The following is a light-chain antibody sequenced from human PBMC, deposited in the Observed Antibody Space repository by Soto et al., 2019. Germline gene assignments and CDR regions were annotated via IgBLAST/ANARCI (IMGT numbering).Light chain of an antibody. CDR3: QQSYITPRT. V-gene: IGKV1-39*01. Sequence: DIQMTQSPSSLSASVRDRVTITCRASQSISSSLNWYQQKPGKAPKLLSYAASSLKCGVPSRFSGSGSRTDFTLAISSLQPEDFATYYCQQSYITPRTFGQGTKVEIK. CDR1: QSISSS. CDR2: AAS. J-gene: IGKJ1*01.